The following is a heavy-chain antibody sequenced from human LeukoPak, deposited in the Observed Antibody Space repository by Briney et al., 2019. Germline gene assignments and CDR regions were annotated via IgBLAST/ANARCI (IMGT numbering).Heavy chain of an antibody. J-gene: IGHJ4*02. CDR3: AKDSRVAHFDY. D-gene: IGHD5-12*01. CDR1: GFTFSSYG. Sequence: GGSLRLSCAASGFTFSSYGMHWVRQAPGKGLEWVAVISYDGSNKYYADSVKGRFTISRDNSKNTLYLQMNSLRAEDTAVYYCAKDSRVAHFDYWGQGTLVTVSS. V-gene: IGHV3-30*18. CDR2: ISYDGSNK.